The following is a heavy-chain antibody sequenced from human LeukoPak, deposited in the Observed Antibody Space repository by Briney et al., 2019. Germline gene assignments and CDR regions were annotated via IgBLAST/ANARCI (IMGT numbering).Heavy chain of an antibody. J-gene: IGHJ6*03. CDR2: ISSSSSYI. Sequence: GGSLRLSCAASGFTFSSYSMNWVRQAPGKGLEWVSSISSSSSYIYYADSVKGRLTISRDNAKNSLYLQMNSLRAEDTAVYYCARDRYYYYNMDVWGKGTTVTVSS. CDR1: GFTFSSYS. V-gene: IGHV3-21*01. CDR3: ARDRYYYYNMDV.